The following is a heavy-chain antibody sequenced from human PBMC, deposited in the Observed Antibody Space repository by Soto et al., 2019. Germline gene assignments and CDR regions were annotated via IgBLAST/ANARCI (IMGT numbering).Heavy chain of an antibody. J-gene: IGHJ5*01. CDR1: GASISSSGSY. Sequence: QVRLQESGPGLVKPSQTLSLICSVSGASISSSGSYWSWIRQPPGKGLESIGYDSYSGSTYYNPSLNRRVTISLDTSKNQFSLELSSVTAADTAVYFCARVVGGYFDFWGRGTLVTVSS. CDR2: DSYSGST. D-gene: IGHD3-22*01. CDR3: ARVVGGYFDF. V-gene: IGHV4-30-4*01.